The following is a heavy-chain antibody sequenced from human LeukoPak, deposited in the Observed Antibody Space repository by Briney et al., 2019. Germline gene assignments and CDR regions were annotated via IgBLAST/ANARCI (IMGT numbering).Heavy chain of an antibody. J-gene: IGHJ4*02. Sequence: SETLSLTCAVSGYSINSGYYWGWIRQPPGKGLEWIGSIYHSGSTYYNPSLKSRVTISVDTSKNQFSLKLSSVTAADTAVYYCARHEDPWGYFDYWGQGTLVTVSS. CDR3: ARHEDPWGYFDY. V-gene: IGHV4-38-2*01. CDR1: GYSINSGYY. D-gene: IGHD3-16*01. CDR2: IYHSGST.